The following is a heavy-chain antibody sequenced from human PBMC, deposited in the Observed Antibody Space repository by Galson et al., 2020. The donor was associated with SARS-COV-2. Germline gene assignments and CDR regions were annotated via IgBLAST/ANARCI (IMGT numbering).Heavy chain of an antibody. CDR1: GGSISNYY. V-gene: IGHV4-59*01. CDR3: ARDREIGY. J-gene: IGHJ4*02. Sequence: SETLSLTCTVSGGSISNYYWSWIRQSPGKGLEWIGYIQNSGGTNYNPTLKSRVTIGVDTYKNQFSLKLRSVTAADTAVYYCARDREIGYWGQGMLVTVSS. CDR2: IQNSGGT.